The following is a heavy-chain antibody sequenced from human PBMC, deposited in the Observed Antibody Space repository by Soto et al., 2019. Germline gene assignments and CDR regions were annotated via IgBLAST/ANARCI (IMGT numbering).Heavy chain of an antibody. CDR2: INHYNGNT. D-gene: IGHD3-3*01. V-gene: IGHV1-18*01. CDR3: ARVCFGVDS. CDR1: GYTFTSSG. Sequence: QVQLGQSGAEVKKHGASVKVSCKASGYTFTSSGISWVRQAPGQGLEWMGWINHYNGNTNYAQKLQGRGTMTTDTSTSPASIELRSLRSDDTAVYYCARVCFGVDSGGEGPLVTVSS. J-gene: IGHJ4*02.